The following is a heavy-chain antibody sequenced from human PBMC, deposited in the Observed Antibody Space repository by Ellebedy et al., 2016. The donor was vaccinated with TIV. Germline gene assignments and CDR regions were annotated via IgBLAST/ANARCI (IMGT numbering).Heavy chain of an antibody. V-gene: IGHV4-31*03. Sequence: SETLSLTCTVSGGSISSGGYYWSWIRQHPGKGLEWIGYIYYSGSAYYNPSLKSRITISVDTSKNHFSLKLSSVTAADTAVYYCAPTRRYCSSTSCYLGWFDPWGQGTLVTVSS. CDR1: GGSISSGGYY. D-gene: IGHD2-2*01. J-gene: IGHJ5*02. CDR2: IYYSGSA. CDR3: APTRRYCSSTSCYLGWFDP.